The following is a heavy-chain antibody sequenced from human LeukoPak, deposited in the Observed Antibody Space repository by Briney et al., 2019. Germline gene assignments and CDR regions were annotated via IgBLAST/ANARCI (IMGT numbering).Heavy chain of an antibody. J-gene: IGHJ5*02. CDR2: IHYSARI. V-gene: IGHV4-38-2*02. CDR1: GYSISSGYY. Sequence: SETLSLTCTVSGYSISSGYYWGWIRQPPGKGLEWIGSIHYSARIYYNPSLKSRLTISPDTSKNQFSLKLTSVTAADTAVYYCTREVRSAWASFDPWGQGTLVIVPS. D-gene: IGHD1-26*01. CDR3: TREVRSAWASFDP.